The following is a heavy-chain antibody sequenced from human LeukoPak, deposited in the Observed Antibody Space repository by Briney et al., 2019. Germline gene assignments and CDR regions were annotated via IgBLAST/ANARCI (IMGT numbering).Heavy chain of an antibody. CDR3: ARGFGGRGNSGILDY. D-gene: IGHD4-23*01. V-gene: IGHV4-34*01. Sequence: SETLSLTCAVYGGSFSGYYWSWIRQPPGKGLEWIGEINHSGSTNDNPSLKSRVTISVDTSKNQFSLKLSSVTAADTAVYYCARGFGGRGNSGILDYWGQGTLVTVSS. CDR1: GGSFSGYY. J-gene: IGHJ4*02. CDR2: INHSGST.